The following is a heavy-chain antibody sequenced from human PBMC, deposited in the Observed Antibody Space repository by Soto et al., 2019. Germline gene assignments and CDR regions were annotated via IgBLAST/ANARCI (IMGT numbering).Heavy chain of an antibody. J-gene: IGHJ4*01. CDR3: TTDSYSTIIIVRFDY. Sequence: GGSLRLSCAASGFTFSNAWRNWVRQAPGKGLEWVGRIKSKTDGGTTDYAEPVKGRFAISRDDSNNMVYLQMNSLKIEDTAFYYCTTDSYSTIIIVRFDYWGHGTLVTVSS. CDR1: GFTFSNAW. D-gene: IGHD3-22*01. V-gene: IGHV3-15*07. CDR2: IKSKTDGGTT.